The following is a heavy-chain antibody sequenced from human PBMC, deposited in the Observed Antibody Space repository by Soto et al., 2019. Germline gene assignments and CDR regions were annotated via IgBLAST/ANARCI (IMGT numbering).Heavy chain of an antibody. V-gene: IGHV1-46*01. J-gene: IGHJ4*02. CDR3: ARDSNHYYDISGSQYYFDY. Sequence: QVQLVQSGAEVKKPGASVKVSCKASGYTFTSYYMHWVRQAPGQGLEWMGIINPSGGSTSYAQKFQGRVTMTRDTSTSTVYMELSSLRSEDTAVYYCARDSNHYYDISGSQYYFDYWGQGTLVTVSS. CDR1: GYTFTSYY. CDR2: INPSGGST. D-gene: IGHD3-22*01.